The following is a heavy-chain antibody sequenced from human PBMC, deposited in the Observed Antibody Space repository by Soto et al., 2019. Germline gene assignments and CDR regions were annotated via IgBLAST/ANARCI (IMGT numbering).Heavy chain of an antibody. Sequence: QVQLVESGGGVVQPERSLRLSCEASGFIFSSYGMHWVRQAPGKGLEWVAVVSHDGSNKKYVYSVEGRFTISRDNSKNTLYLQMNSLRSADTAVYYCAKDTDDYSSSGYYTFAYWGQGTLVTVSS. V-gene: IGHV3-30*18. CDR1: GFIFSSYG. J-gene: IGHJ4*02. CDR2: VSHDGSNK. CDR3: AKDTDDYSSSGYYTFAY. D-gene: IGHD3-22*01.